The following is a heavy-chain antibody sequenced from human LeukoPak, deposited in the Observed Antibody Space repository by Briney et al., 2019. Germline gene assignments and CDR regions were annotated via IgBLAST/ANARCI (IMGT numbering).Heavy chain of an antibody. V-gene: IGHV3-64D*06. CDR2: INTRGDST. Sequence: GGPLRLSCSASGFTFSGYGMHWVRQAPGKGLEYLSGINTRGDSTHYADSVKGRFTISRDNSKNTLYLQMSSLRAEDTAVYYCSGYCSSTSCYRRDFFDYWGQGTLVTVSS. CDR1: GFTFSGYG. D-gene: IGHD2-2*01. J-gene: IGHJ4*02. CDR3: SGYCSSTSCYRRDFFDY.